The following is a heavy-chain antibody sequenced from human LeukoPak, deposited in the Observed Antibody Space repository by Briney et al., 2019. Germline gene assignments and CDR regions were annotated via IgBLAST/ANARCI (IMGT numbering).Heavy chain of an antibody. J-gene: IGHJ4*02. V-gene: IGHV3-30-3*01. CDR3: AGEYSRSSFDY. CDR1: GFTLSTYP. Sequence: GGSLRLSCAASGFTLSTYPIHWVRQAPGKGLEWVAVMSNDGNTYYADSVKGRSIISRDNSKNTLYLQMDSLRAEDTAVYYCAGEYSRSSFDYWGQGTLVTVSS. CDR2: MSNDGNT. D-gene: IGHD6-6*01.